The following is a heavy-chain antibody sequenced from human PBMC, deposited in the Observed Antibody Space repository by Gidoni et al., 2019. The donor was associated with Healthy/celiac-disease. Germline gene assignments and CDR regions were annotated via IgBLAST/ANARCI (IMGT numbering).Heavy chain of an antibody. CDR3: SRGIAAHPGWFDP. D-gene: IGHD6-6*01. V-gene: IGHV1-69*01. CDR1: GGTFSIYY. J-gene: IGHJ5*02. CDR2: IIPIFVTA. Sequence: QAQLVQSGAEVKKPGSSVKVSCKASGGTFSIYYISWVRQAPGQGLEWIGGIIPIFVTAYYAQKFQGIVPITAVDSTSTAYMGLSSLRSEGTAVYYCSRGIAAHPGWFDPWGQGTLVTVSS.